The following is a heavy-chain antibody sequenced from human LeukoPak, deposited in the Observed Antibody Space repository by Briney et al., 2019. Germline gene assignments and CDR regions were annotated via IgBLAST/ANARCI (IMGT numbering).Heavy chain of an antibody. V-gene: IGHV4-4*07. CDR1: GASISAFH. CDR3: ARKDGDY. J-gene: IGHJ4*02. CDR2: IYSSGST. Sequence: ASETLSLTCTVSGASISAFHWTWFRQPAGKGLEWIGLIYSSGSTLFNPSLKGRVAMSVDLTKNQLSLKLTSVTAADTAMYYCARKDGDYWGRGTLVTVSS.